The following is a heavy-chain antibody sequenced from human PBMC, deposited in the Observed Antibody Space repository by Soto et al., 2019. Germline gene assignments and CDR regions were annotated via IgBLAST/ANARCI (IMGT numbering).Heavy chain of an antibody. J-gene: IGHJ4*02. V-gene: IGHV4-59*01. CDR3: AREPGWSRIKGFDY. CDR1: GGSISSYY. CDR2: IYYSGST. D-gene: IGHD6-19*01. Sequence: SETLSLTCTVSGGSISSYYWSWIRQPPGKGLVWIGYIYYSGSTNYNPSLKSRVSISVDTSKNQFSLKLSSVTAADTAVYYCAREPGWSRIKGFDYWGQGTLVTVSS.